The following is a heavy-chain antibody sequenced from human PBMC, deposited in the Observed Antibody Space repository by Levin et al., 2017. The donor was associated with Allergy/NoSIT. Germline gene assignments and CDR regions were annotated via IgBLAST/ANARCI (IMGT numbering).Heavy chain of an antibody. J-gene: IGHJ2*01. V-gene: IGHV1-69*11. CDR2: IIPIIGRA. Sequence: PTASVKVSCKASGGTFGSCALSWVRQAPGQGLEWLGRIIPIIGRANYPQKFQGRVRINADESTNTAYMELSSLRSEDTAVDYCARSREFSDSSSWYFDLWGRGTLVSVSS. CDR1: GGTFGSCA. CDR3: ARSREFSDSSSWYFDL. D-gene: IGHD6-6*01.